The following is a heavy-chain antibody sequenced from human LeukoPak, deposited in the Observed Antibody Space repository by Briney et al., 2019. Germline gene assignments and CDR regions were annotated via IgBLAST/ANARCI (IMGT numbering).Heavy chain of an antibody. V-gene: IGHV4-39*01. CDR1: GGSISNF. D-gene: IGHD3-16*01. CDR2: IHYTGNT. Sequence: SETLSLTCTVFGGSISNFWGWIRQPPGKGLEWIGSIHYTGNTYYSASLKSRVTMSVDTSKNQFSLKLSSMTAADTAVYYCARHFSLGAFDIWGQGTMVSVSS. CDR3: ARHFSLGAFDI. J-gene: IGHJ3*02.